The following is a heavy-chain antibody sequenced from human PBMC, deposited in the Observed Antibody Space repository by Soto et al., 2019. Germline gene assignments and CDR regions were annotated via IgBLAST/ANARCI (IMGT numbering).Heavy chain of an antibody. J-gene: IGHJ6*02. CDR1: GFTFSTYW. V-gene: IGHV3-7*01. CDR2: INQDGSEK. D-gene: IGHD6-13*01. Sequence: PGGSLRLSCAASGFTFSTYWMSWVRQAPGKGLDWVANINQDGSEKYYVDSVKGRFTISRDNSKNTLYLQMNSLRAEDTAVYYCAKDVASSSWYDYYYYGMDVWGQGTTVTVSS. CDR3: AKDVASSSWYDYYYYGMDV.